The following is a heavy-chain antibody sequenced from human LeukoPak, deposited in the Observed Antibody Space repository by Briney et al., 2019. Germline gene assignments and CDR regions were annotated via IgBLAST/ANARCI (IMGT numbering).Heavy chain of an antibody. Sequence: GGSLRLSCAASGFTFSSYGMHWVRQAPGKGLEWVAFIRFDGSNKYYADSVKGRFTISRDNSKNTLYQQMNSLRAEDTAVYYCAKDRGYSTTWNLFDYWGQGTLATVSS. D-gene: IGHD6-13*01. CDR1: GFTFSSYG. J-gene: IGHJ4*02. V-gene: IGHV3-30*02. CDR3: AKDRGYSTTWNLFDY. CDR2: IRFDGSNK.